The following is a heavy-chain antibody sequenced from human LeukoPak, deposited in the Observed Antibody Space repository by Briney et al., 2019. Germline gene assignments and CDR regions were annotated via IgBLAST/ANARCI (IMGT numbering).Heavy chain of an antibody. D-gene: IGHD3-22*01. CDR3: AKDPNSSGYYFDY. CDR1: GFTFSSYG. J-gene: IGHJ4*02. CDR2: IRYDGSNK. Sequence: PGGSLRLSCAASGFTFSSYGMHWVRQAPGKGLEWVAFIRYDGSNKYYADSVKGRFTISRDNSKSTLYLQMNSLRAEDTAVYYCAKDPNSSGYYFDYWGQGTLVTVSS. V-gene: IGHV3-30*02.